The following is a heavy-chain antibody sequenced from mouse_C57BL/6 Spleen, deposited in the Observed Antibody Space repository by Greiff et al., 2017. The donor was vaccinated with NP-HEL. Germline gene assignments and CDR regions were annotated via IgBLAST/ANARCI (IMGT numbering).Heavy chain of an antibody. V-gene: IGHV1-26*01. Sequence: VQLQQSGPELVKPGASVKISCKASGYTFTDYYMNWVKQSHGKSLEWIGDINPNNGGTSYNQKFKGKATVTVDKSSSTAYMELRSLTSEDSAVYYCARSPRFDYWGQGTTLTVSS. CDR1: GYTFTDYY. J-gene: IGHJ2*01. CDR3: ARSPRFDY. CDR2: INPNNGGT.